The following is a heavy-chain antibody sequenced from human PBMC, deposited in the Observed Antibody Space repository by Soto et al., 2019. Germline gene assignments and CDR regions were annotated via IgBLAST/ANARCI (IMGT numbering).Heavy chain of an antibody. V-gene: IGHV1-69*13. CDR1: GGTFSRYA. J-gene: IGHJ4*02. CDR2: IIPIFGTA. D-gene: IGHD3-22*01. Sequence: SVKVSCKASGGTFSRYAISWVRQAPGQGLEWMGGIIPIFGTANYAQKFQGRVTITADESTSTAYMELSSLRSEDTAVYYCARGGYYDSSGYYPADYWGQGTLVTVSS. CDR3: ARGGYYDSSGYYPADY.